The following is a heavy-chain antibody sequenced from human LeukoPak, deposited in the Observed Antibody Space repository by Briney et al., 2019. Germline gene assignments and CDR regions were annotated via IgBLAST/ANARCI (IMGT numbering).Heavy chain of an antibody. CDR3: GRRPAVGGPSDN. J-gene: IGHJ4*02. V-gene: IGHV4-59*02. Sequence: SETLSLACVVSGGSVHRSFWTWVRQPPGKGLEWIGRIYSSGTTDYSPSLKSRLTIAIDTSKNQFSLRLASVTAADTAVYYCGRRPAVGGPSDNWGQG. D-gene: IGHD1-26*01. CDR2: IYSSGTT. CDR1: GGSVHRSF.